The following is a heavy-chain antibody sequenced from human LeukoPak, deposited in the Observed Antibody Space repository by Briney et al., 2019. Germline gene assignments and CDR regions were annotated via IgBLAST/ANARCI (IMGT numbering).Heavy chain of an antibody. CDR2: TYYRSKWYN. V-gene: IGHV6-1*01. Sequence: SQTLSLTCAISGDSVSSNSAAWNWIRQSPSRGLEWLGRTYYRSKWYNDYAVSVKSRITINPDTSKNQFSLQLNSVTPEDTAVYYCARGSRSGYSSGWYFYYYYMDVWGKGTTVTVSS. CDR1: GDSVSSNSAA. J-gene: IGHJ6*03. CDR3: ARGSRSGYSSGWYFYYYYMDV. D-gene: IGHD6-19*01.